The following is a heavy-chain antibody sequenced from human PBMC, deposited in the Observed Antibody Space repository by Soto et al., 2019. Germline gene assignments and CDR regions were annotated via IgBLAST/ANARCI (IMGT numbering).Heavy chain of an antibody. CDR2: IKSKISGGTI. CDR3: ATGGYSYETYYFDY. CDR1: GFTFSNAW. J-gene: IGHJ4*02. D-gene: IGHD5-18*01. Sequence: GGSLRLSCAASGFTFSNAWMSWVRQAPGKGLEWVGRIKSKISGGTIDYAAPVKGRFTISREESKNTLYLQMNSLKTEDTAVYYCATGGYSYETYYFDYWGQGTLVTVSS. V-gene: IGHV3-15*01.